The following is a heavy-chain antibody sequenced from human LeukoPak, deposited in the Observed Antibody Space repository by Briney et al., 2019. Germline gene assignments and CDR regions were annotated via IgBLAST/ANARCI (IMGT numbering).Heavy chain of an antibody. J-gene: IGHJ3*02. V-gene: IGHV3-23*01. CDR3: ANDGAYYDSSTDAFDI. CDR1: GFTFSSYE. D-gene: IGHD3-22*01. Sequence: GGSLRLSCAASGFTFSSYEMNWVRQAPGKGLEWVSAISGSGGSTYYADSVKGRFTISRDNSKNTLYLQMNSLRAEDTAVYYCANDGAYYDSSTDAFDIWGQGTLVTVSS. CDR2: ISGSGGST.